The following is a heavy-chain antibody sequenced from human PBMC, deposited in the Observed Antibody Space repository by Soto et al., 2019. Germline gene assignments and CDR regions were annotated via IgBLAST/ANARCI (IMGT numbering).Heavy chain of an antibody. CDR1: GFTFSDYW. Sequence: EVQLVESGGGLVQPGGSLRISCAASGFTFSDYWMSWVRQAPGKGLEWVANMKQDGSEKFYVDSVKGRFTISRDNAKESRFLQMNSLRDEDTAVYYCARDDSGWSVYWGQGTLVTVSS. V-gene: IGHV3-7*04. CDR2: MKQDGSEK. CDR3: ARDDSGWSVY. D-gene: IGHD6-19*01. J-gene: IGHJ4*02.